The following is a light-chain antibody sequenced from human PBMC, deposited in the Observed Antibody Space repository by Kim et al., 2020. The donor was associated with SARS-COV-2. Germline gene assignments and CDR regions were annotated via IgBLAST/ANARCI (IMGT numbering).Light chain of an antibody. CDR2: EDN. Sequence: GKTETITDPGSSGSSARNNVQWYQQRPGSAPTTMVYEDNQSPSGVPDRFSGSIDSPSNAASLTISGLKTEDEADYCCQSYDSSNWVFGGGTQLTVL. CDR3: QSYDSSNWV. J-gene: IGLJ3*02. CDR1: SGSSARNN. V-gene: IGLV6-57*02.